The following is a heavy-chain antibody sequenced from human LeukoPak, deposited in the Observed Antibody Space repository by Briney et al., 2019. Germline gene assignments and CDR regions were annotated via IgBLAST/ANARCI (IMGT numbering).Heavy chain of an antibody. CDR2: IYHSGST. CDR1: GCSISSGYY. Sequence: SETLSLTCTVSGCSISSGYYWGWIRQPPGKGLEWIGSIYHSGSTYYNPSLKSRVTISVDTSKNQFSLKLSSVTAADTAVYYCASGVVVVVPAAIPYYYGSGSQRVFDYWGQGTLVTVSS. D-gene: IGHD2-2*02. J-gene: IGHJ4*02. CDR3: ASGVVVVVPAAIPYYYGSGSQRVFDY. V-gene: IGHV4-38-2*02.